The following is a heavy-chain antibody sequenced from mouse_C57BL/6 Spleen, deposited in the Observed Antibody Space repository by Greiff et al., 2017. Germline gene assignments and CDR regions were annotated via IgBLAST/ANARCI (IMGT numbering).Heavy chain of an antibody. CDR3: ARENYYGSSYRYFDG. CDR2: IDPSDSYT. V-gene: IGHV1-69*01. D-gene: IGHD1-1*01. Sequence: VQLQQPGAELVMPGASVKLSCKASGYTFTSYWMHWVKQRPGQGLEWIGEIDPSDSYTNYNQKFKGKSTLTVDKSSSTAYMQRSSLTSEDSAVYYCARENYYGSSYRYFDGWGTGTTVTVSS. J-gene: IGHJ1*03. CDR1: GYTFTSYW.